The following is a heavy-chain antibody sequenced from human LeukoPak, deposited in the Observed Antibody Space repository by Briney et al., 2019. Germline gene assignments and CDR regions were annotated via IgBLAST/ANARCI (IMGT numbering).Heavy chain of an antibody. CDR2: INHNGNVN. CDR3: ARGGGLDV. Sequence: GGSLRLSCAASGFTFSSYWMNWARQAPGKGPEWVASINHNGNVNYYVDSVKGRFTISRDNAKNSLYLQMSNLRAEDAAVYFCARGGGLDVWGQGATVTVSS. D-gene: IGHD3-16*01. CDR1: GFTFSSYW. J-gene: IGHJ6*02. V-gene: IGHV3-7*03.